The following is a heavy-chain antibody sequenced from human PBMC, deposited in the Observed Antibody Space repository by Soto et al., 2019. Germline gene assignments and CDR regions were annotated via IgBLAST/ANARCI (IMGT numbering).Heavy chain of an antibody. CDR1: SYTFTSYG. CDR3: ASDWEVPSYYYYGMDV. D-gene: IGHD3-10*01. V-gene: IGHV1-18*04. CDR2: SSAYNGNT. Sequence: VQVSCQAPSYTFTSYGISWVRQAPGQGLERMGWSSAYNGNTNYAQKLQSRVTMTTDTSTSTAFMELRSLRPDETAVYYCASDWEVPSYYYYGMDVWGQGTTVTVSS. J-gene: IGHJ6*02.